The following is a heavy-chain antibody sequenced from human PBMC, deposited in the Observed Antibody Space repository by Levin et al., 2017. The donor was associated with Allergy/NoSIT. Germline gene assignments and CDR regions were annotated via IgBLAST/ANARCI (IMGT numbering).Heavy chain of an antibody. CDR2: IYYSGST. CDR1: GGSIRSYY. Sequence: SETLSLTCTVSGGSIRSYYWSWIRQPPGKGLEWIGFIYYSGSTNYNPSLKSRVSISVDTSKNQFSLKLSSVTAADTAVYYCARDTYFQHWGQGTLVTVSS. CDR3: ARDTYFQH. V-gene: IGHV4-59*12. J-gene: IGHJ1*01.